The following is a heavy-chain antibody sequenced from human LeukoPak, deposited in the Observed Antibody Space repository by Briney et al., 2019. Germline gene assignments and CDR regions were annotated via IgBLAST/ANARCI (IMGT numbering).Heavy chain of an antibody. D-gene: IGHD3-10*01. Sequence: GGSLRLSCAASGFTSSSYGMSWVRQAPGKGLEWVSAISSSGGSTYYADSVKGRFTISRDNSKNTLSLHMNSLRAEDTAVYYCASQSGSYFQINGPPNYWGQGTLVTVSS. V-gene: IGHV3-23*01. CDR2: ISSSGGST. CDR3: ASQSGSYFQINGPPNY. J-gene: IGHJ4*02. CDR1: GFTSSSYG.